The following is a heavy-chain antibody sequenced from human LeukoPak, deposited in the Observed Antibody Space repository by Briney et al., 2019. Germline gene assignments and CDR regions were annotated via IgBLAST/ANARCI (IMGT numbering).Heavy chain of an antibody. V-gene: IGHV4-34*01. CDR1: GGSFSGYY. D-gene: IGHD6-13*01. J-gene: IGHJ5*02. Sequence: SETLSLTCAVYGGSFSGYYWSWIRQPPGKGLEWIGEINHSGSTNYNPSLKSRVTISVDTSKNQFSLKLSSVTAADTAVYYCASRNLAAAGRVFGHWGQGTLVTVSS. CDR2: INHSGST. CDR3: ASRNLAAAGRVFGH.